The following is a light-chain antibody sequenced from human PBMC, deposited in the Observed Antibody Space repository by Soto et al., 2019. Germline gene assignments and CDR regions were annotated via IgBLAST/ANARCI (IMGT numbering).Light chain of an antibody. CDR2: GAS. CDR1: QSVSSSY. CDR3: QQYGSPRGT. J-gene: IGKJ1*01. Sequence: EIVLTQSPGTLSLSPGERATLSCRASQSVSSSYLAWYQQKPGQAPRLLIYGASSRATGIPDRFSGSGSGTDFTLTISRXEPEDFAVYYCQQYGSPRGTFGQGTKVDIK. V-gene: IGKV3-20*01.